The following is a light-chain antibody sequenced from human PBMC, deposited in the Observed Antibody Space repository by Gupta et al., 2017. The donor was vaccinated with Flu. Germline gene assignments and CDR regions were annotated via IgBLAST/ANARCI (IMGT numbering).Light chain of an antibody. V-gene: IGLV3-21*02. Sequence: SYVLTQPPSVSVAPRQTARIACGGNNIGSKSVHWYPQKPGQAPVLVVYDDSDRPSGIPERFSGSNSGTTATLTISRVEAGDEADFYCQVWDSSSDHPVFGGGTKLTVL. CDR1: NIGSKS. CDR2: DDS. J-gene: IGLJ2*01. CDR3: QVWDSSSDHPV.